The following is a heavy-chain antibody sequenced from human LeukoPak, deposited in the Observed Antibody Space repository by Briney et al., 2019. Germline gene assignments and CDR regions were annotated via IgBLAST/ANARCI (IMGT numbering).Heavy chain of an antibody. CDR1: GGTFSSYA. D-gene: IGHD6-13*01. Sequence: SVKVSCKASGGTFSSYATSWVRQAPGQGLEWMGRIIPIFGTANYAQKFQGRVTITTDESTSTAYMELSSLRSEDTAVYYCARDRPYSSSWYYWGQGTLVTVSS. CDR3: ARDRPYSSSWYY. CDR2: IIPIFGTA. V-gene: IGHV1-69*05. J-gene: IGHJ4*02.